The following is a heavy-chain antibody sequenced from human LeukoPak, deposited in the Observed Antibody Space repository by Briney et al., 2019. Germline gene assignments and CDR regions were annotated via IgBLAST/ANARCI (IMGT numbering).Heavy chain of an antibody. J-gene: IGHJ5*02. D-gene: IGHD2-2*01. CDR2: IYHSGST. CDR3: ARSEVVPAATARDGGYNWFDP. V-gene: IGHV4-4*02. Sequence: PSGTLSLTCAVSGGSISSSNWWSWVRQPPGKGLEWIGEIYHSGSTNYNPSLKSRVTISVDKSKNQFSLKLSSATAADTAVYYCARSEVVPAATARDGGYNWFDPWGQGTLVTVSS. CDR1: GGSISSSNW.